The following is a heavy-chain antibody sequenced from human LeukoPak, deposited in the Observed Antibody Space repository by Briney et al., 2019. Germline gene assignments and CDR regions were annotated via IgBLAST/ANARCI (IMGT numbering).Heavy chain of an antibody. V-gene: IGHV1-18*01. CDR3: ARDLPVYGDYWPDDY. CDR1: GYTFTSYG. D-gene: IGHD4-17*01. CDR2: ISAYNGNT. J-gene: IGHJ4*02. Sequence: GAPVKVSCKASGYTFTSYGISWVRQAPGQGLEWMGWISAYNGNTNYAQKLQGRVTMTTDTSTSTAYMELRSLRSDDTAVYYCARDLPVYGDYWPDDYWGQGTLVTVSS.